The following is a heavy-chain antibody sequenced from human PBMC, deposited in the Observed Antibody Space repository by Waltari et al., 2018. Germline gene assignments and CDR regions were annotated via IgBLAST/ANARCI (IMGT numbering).Heavy chain of an antibody. V-gene: IGHV1-69*13. CDR2: IIPILGTA. D-gene: IGHD3-3*01. J-gene: IGHJ6*02. CDR1: GGTFSSYA. Sequence: QVQLVQSGAEVKKPGSSVKVSCKASGGTFSSYAISWVRQAPGQGLEWMGGIIPILGTANYAQKFQGRVTITADESTSTAYMELSSLRSEDTAVYYCARATTSYYDFWSGYYPPYYYGMDVWGQGTTVTVSS. CDR3: ARATTSYYDFWSGYYPPYYYGMDV.